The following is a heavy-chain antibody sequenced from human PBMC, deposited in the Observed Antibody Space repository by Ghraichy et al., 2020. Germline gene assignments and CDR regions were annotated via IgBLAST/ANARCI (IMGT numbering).Heavy chain of an antibody. J-gene: IGHJ6*02. CDR2: ISAYNGNT. D-gene: IGHD5-18*01. V-gene: IGHV1-18*01. Sequence: ASVKVSCKASGYTFTSYGISWVRQAPGQGLEWMGWISAYNGNTNYAQKLQGRVTMTTDTSTSTAYMELRSLRSDDTAVYYCATSLRGYRPNVRGMDVWGQGTTVTVSS. CDR3: ATSLRGYRPNVRGMDV. CDR1: GYTFTSYG.